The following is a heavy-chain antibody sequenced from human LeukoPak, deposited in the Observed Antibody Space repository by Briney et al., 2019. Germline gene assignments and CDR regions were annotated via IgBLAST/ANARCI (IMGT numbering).Heavy chain of an antibody. CDR1: GFSVSSNY. V-gene: IGHV3-66*04. J-gene: IGHJ4*02. D-gene: IGHD4-17*01. CDR2: IFTGGST. CDR3: ARHYGDYVQGDY. Sequence: GGSLRLSCAASGFSVSSNYMSWVRQAPGTGLEWVSVIFTGGSTYYADSVKNRFTISRDNSKNTLYLQMDSLRAEDTAVYYCARHYGDYVQGDYWGQGTLVTVSS.